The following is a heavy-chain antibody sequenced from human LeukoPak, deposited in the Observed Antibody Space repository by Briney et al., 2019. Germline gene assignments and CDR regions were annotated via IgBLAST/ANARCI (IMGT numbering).Heavy chain of an antibody. V-gene: IGHV4-30-4*08. J-gene: IGHJ3*02. CDR3: AREVRITMICVAFDI. CDR1: GGSISSVDYY. Sequence: SQTLSLTCTVSGGSISSVDYYWSWIRQPPGKGLEWIGYIYYSGSTYYNPSLKSRVTISIDTSKNQFSLKLSSVTAADTAVYYCAREVRITMICVAFDIWGQGTMVTVSS. CDR2: IYYSGST. D-gene: IGHD3-22*01.